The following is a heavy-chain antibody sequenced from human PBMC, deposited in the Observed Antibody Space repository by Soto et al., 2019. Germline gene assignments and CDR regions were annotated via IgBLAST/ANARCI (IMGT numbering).Heavy chain of an antibody. Sequence: GASGKVSCKASGLTFTSSALQWGGQARGQRLGWIGWIVVGRGNTNYAQKFQERVTITRDMSTSTAYMELSSLRSEDTAVYYCAAEASEHYYDSSGYWRVDYWGQGTLVTVSS. CDR3: AAEASEHYYDSSGYWRVDY. CDR1: GLTFTSSA. V-gene: IGHV1-58*01. D-gene: IGHD3-22*01. CDR2: IVVGRGNT. J-gene: IGHJ4*02.